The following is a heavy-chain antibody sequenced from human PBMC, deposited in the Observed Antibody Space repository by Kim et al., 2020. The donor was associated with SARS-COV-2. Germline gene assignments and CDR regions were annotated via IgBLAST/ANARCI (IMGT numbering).Heavy chain of an antibody. CDR1: GLTLSKYH. J-gene: IGHJ4*01. V-gene: IGHV3-30*04. Sequence: GGSLRLSCAASGLTLSKYHMHWVRQAPGKGLEWVAGISLDGNSKYYADSVKGRFTISRDNSRNTLDVQMDSLRTEDTAVYFCAKEGYSSGRAPTWDYWG. CDR3: AKEGYSSGRAPTWDY. CDR2: ISLDGNSK. D-gene: IGHD3-22*01.